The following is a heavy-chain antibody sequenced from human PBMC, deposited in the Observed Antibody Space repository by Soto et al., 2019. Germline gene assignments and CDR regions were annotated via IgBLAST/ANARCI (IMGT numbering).Heavy chain of an antibody. Sequence: QXQLVESGGGXXXXGXXXXXXCAASXXXXXXXGMHXXXXXXGKGLEWVAVIWYHGNSMYYADSVKGRFTISRDNSKNTLYLQMNNLRAEDTAVYYCARYNTGHSDYWGQGTLVTVSS. CDR1: XXXXXXXG. CDR3: ARYNTGHSDY. CDR2: IWYHGNSM. D-gene: IGHD1-20*01. V-gene: IGHV3-33*01. J-gene: IGHJ4*02.